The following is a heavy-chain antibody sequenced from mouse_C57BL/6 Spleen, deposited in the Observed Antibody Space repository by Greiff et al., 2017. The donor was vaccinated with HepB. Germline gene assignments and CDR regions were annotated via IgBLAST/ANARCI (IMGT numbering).Heavy chain of an antibody. CDR3: ARRRYYGSYWYFDV. CDR2: INPSNGGT. CDR1: GYTFTSYW. D-gene: IGHD1-1*01. J-gene: IGHJ1*03. Sequence: QVHVKQPGTELVKPGASVKLSCKASGYTFTSYWMHWVKQRPGQGLEWIGNINPSNGGTNYNEKFKSKATLTVDKSSSTAYMQLSSLTSEDSAVYYCARRRYYGSYWYFDVWGTGTTVTVSS. V-gene: IGHV1-53*01.